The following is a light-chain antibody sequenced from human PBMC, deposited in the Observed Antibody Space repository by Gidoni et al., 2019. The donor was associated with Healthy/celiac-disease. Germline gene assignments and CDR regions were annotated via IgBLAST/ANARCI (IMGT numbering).Light chain of an antibody. V-gene: IGKV1-39*01. CDR1: QSISSY. CDR3: QQSYSTPRT. J-gene: IGKJ2*01. Sequence: IQMTQSPASLSASVGDRVTITCRASQSISSYLNWYQQKPGKAPKLLIYAASSLQSGVPSRFSGSGSGTDFTLTNSGLQPEDFATYYCQQSYSTPRTFGQGTKLEIK. CDR2: AAS.